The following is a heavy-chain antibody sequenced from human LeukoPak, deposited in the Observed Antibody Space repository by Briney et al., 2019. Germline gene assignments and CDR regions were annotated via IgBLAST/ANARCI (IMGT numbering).Heavy chain of an antibody. Sequence: TGGPLRLSCAASGFTFSSYSMNWVRQAPGKGLEWVSSISSSSYIYYADSVKGRFTISRDNAQNSLYLQMSSLRAEDTAVYYCARAAVVAATPGWFDPWGQGTLVTVSS. CDR1: GFTFSSYS. CDR2: ISSSSYI. V-gene: IGHV3-21*01. D-gene: IGHD2-15*01. CDR3: ARAAVVAATPGWFDP. J-gene: IGHJ5*02.